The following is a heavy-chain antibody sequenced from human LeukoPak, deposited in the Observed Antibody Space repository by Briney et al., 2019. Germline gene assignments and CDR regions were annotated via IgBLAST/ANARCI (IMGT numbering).Heavy chain of an antibody. Sequence: PGGSLRLSCAASGFTFSNYWMSWVRQAPGKGLEWVAHINQDGREKYSVDSVKGRFTISRDNAQNSLYLQMNSLRADDTAVYYCARAVVTSTYYYYYYMDVWGKGTTVTVFS. CDR3: ARAVVTSTYYYYYYMDV. D-gene: IGHD2/OR15-2a*01. CDR2: INQDGREK. J-gene: IGHJ6*03. V-gene: IGHV3-7*01. CDR1: GFTFSNYW.